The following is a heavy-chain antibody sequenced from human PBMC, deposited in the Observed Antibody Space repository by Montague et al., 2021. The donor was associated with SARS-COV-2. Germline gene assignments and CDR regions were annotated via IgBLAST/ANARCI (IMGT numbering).Heavy chain of an antibody. J-gene: IGHJ4*02. Sequence: SLRLSCAASGFTFSRNWMSWVRQAPGRGLEWVANIQQDESEKNYVESVKGRFTISRDNGRNALYLQMNSLRVEDTALYYCARVVKGGQDQDHWGQGTLVTVSS. CDR2: IQQDESEK. CDR1: GFTFSRNW. D-gene: IGHD2-15*01. CDR3: ARVVKGGQDQDH. V-gene: IGHV3-7*01.